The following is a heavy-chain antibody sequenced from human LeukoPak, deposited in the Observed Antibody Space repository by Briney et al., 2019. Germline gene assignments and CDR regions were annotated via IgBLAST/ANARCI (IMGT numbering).Heavy chain of an antibody. V-gene: IGHV1-46*01. J-gene: IGHJ4*02. CDR1: GYSFTSNY. CDR3: ARDQEAFDY. CDR2: IYPRDGST. Sequence: ASVKVSCTASGYSFTSNYIHWVRQAPGQGLEWMGMIYPRDGSTSYAQKFQGRVTVTRDTSTSTVHMELSGLRSEDTAVYYCARDQEAFDYWGQGTLVTVSS.